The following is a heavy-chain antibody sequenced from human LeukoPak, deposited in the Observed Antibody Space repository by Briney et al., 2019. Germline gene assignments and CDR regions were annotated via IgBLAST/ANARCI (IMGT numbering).Heavy chain of an antibody. CDR3: ARVGYSSSAGVDY. V-gene: IGHV3-48*04. D-gene: IGHD6-6*01. Sequence: PGGSLRLSCAASGFTFSSYSMNWVRQAPGKGLEWVSYISSSSSTIYYADSVKGRFTISRDNAKNSLYLQMNSLGAEDTAVYYCARVGYSSSAGVDYWGQGTLVTVSS. CDR1: GFTFSSYS. J-gene: IGHJ4*02. CDR2: ISSSSSTI.